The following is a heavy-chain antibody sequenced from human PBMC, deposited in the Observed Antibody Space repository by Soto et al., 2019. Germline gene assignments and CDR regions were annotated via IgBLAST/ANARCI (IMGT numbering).Heavy chain of an antibody. CDR1: GFTFSSYS. Sequence: EVQMVEAGGGLVKPRGSLRLSCAASGFTFSSYSMNWVRQAPGKGLEWVSSISSSSSYIYYADSVKGRFTISRDNAKNSLYLQMNSLRAEDTAVYYCARDKAVAGIPGRMVLHYYYYMDVWGKGTTVTVSS. CDR2: ISSSSSYI. V-gene: IGHV3-21*01. D-gene: IGHD6-19*01. J-gene: IGHJ6*03. CDR3: ARDKAVAGIPGRMVLHYYYYMDV.